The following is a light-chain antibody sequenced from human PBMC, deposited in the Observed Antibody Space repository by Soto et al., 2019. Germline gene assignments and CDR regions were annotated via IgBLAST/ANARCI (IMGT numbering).Light chain of an antibody. CDR3: QQYNTYSWT. CDR1: KSISNR. CDR2: KVS. Sequence: DIQMTQFPSTLSASVGDRVTITCRASKSISNRLAWFQQKSGEAPKILIHKVSSLESGVPSRFSGSGSGTEFTLTISSLQPDDFATYYCQQYNTYSWTFGQGTKVDIQ. V-gene: IGKV1-5*03. J-gene: IGKJ1*01.